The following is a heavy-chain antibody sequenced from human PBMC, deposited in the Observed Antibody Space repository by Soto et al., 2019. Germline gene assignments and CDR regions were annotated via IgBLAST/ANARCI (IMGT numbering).Heavy chain of an antibody. Sequence: EMQLVECGGGLVQPGGSLRLSCAASGFTFSSYSMNWVRQAPGKGLEWVSYISSSSSTIYYADSVKGRFTISRDNAKNSLYLQMNSLRDEDTAVYYCAREMGWTVGARGAFDIWGQGTMVTVSS. CDR1: GFTFSSYS. CDR3: AREMGWTVGARGAFDI. J-gene: IGHJ3*02. V-gene: IGHV3-48*02. D-gene: IGHD1-26*01. CDR2: ISSSSSTI.